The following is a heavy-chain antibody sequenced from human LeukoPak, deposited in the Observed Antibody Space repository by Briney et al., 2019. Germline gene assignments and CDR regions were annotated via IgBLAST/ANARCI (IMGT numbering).Heavy chain of an antibody. CDR2: ISSSSSYT. D-gene: IGHD3-10*01. J-gene: IGHJ4*02. Sequence: PGGSLRLSCAASGFSLSDYYMSWIRQAPGKGLEWLSYISSSSSYTNYADSVKGRFTISRDNAKNSLFLQMHSLRDEDTAIYYCARDTYGEYYGSALDYWGQGTLVTVSS. CDR1: GFSLSDYY. CDR3: ARDTYGEYYGSALDY. V-gene: IGHV3-11*06.